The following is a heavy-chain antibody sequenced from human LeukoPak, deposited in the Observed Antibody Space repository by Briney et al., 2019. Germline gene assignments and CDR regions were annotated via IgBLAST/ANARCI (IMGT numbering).Heavy chain of an antibody. CDR2: IRYDGSKK. J-gene: IGHJ3*01. CDR3: APLGYCSGDSCYSIPDAFDV. V-gene: IGHV3-30*02. Sequence: PGGSLRLSCAASGFSFSGYWMHWVRQAPGKGLEWVAFIRYDGSKKYYADSVKGRFTISRDNSKNTLYLQMHSLRGEVTAVYYCAPLGYCSGDSCYSIPDAFDVWGQGTMVTVSS. CDR1: GFSFSGYW. D-gene: IGHD2-15*01.